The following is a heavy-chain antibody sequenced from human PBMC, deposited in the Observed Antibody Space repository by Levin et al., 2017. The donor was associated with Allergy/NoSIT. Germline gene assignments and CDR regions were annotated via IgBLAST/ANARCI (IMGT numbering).Heavy chain of an antibody. CDR1: GFTFSSYA. D-gene: IGHD6-6*01. CDR2: ISGSGGST. V-gene: IGHV3-23*01. Sequence: GESLKISCAASGFTFSSYAMSWVRQAPGKGLEWVSAISGSGGSTYYADSVKGRFTISRDNSKNTLYLQMNSLRAEDTAVYYCAKDSPQKGAALDYWGQGTLVTVSS. J-gene: IGHJ4*02. CDR3: AKDSPQKGAALDY.